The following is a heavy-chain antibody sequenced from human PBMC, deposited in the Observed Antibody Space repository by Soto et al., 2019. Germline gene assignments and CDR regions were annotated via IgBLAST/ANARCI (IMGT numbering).Heavy chain of an antibody. CDR2: IYYSGIT. V-gene: IGHV4-59*08. CDR1: GGSISSHY. Sequence: QVQLQESGPGLVKPSETLSLTCTVSGGSISSHYWSWIRQPPGRGLEWIGFIYYSGITASNPSLKSRVTISFDTSKPNLSPRLRSVTAADTAVYFCARPRVIAPAVWYFERWGRGTLVTVSS. CDR3: ARPRVIAPAVWYFER. D-gene: IGHD2-21*01. J-gene: IGHJ2*01.